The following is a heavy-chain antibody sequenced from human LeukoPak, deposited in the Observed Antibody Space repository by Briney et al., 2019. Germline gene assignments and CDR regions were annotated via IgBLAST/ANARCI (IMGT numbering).Heavy chain of an antibody. Sequence: ASVKVSCKASGYTFTGYYMHWVRQAPGQGREWMGWINPNSGGTNYAQKFQGRVTMTRDTSISTAYMELSRLRSDDTAVYYCAREETATDGFDYWGQGTLVTVSS. D-gene: IGHD5-18*01. J-gene: IGHJ4*02. CDR1: GYTFTGYY. V-gene: IGHV1-2*02. CDR2: INPNSGGT. CDR3: AREETATDGFDY.